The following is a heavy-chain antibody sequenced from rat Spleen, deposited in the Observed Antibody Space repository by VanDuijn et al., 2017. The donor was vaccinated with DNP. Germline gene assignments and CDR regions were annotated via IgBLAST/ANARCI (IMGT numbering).Heavy chain of an antibody. CDR3: ARHPPRVYYFDY. CDR1: GFTFSAYY. CDR2: IGSAAYAP. Sequence: EVQLVESGGGLVQPGRSLKLSCAASGFTFSAYYMAWVRQAPAKGLEWVAYIGSAAYAPYYGDSVRGRFTISRDNAKNTQYLQMDSLRSEDTATYYSARHPPRVYYFDYWCQGVMVTVSS. D-gene: IGHD1-4*01. J-gene: IGHJ2*01. V-gene: IGHV5S13*01.